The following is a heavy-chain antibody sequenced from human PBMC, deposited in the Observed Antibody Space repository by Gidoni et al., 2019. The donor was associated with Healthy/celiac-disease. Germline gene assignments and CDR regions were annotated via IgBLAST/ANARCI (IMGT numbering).Heavy chain of an antibody. J-gene: IGHJ6*02. D-gene: IGHD6-13*01. V-gene: IGHV3-49*03. CDR3: TRVPYSSSWYYYYGVDV. CDR2: IRSKAYGGTT. CDR1: GFTFDDYT. Sequence: EVQLVESGGDLVQPGRSLRLSCTASGFTFDDYTMSWFRQAPGKGLDGVGLIRSKAYGGTTDYAASVKGRFISARDDSKSIAYLQMNSLKTEDTAVYYCTRVPYSSSWYYYYGVDVWGQGTTVTVSS.